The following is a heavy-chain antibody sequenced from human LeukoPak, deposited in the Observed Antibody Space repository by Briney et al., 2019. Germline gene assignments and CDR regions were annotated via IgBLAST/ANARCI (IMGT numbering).Heavy chain of an antibody. CDR3: ASSYYGPSSGYFDC. Sequence: PSETLSLTCTVSGGSISSYYWSWIRQPPGKGLEWIGYIYYSGSTNYNPSLKSRVTISVDTSKNQFSLKLSSVTAADTAVYYCASSYYGPSSGYFDCWGQGTLVTVSS. V-gene: IGHV4-59*01. CDR2: IYYSGST. D-gene: IGHD3-10*01. CDR1: GGSISSYY. J-gene: IGHJ4*02.